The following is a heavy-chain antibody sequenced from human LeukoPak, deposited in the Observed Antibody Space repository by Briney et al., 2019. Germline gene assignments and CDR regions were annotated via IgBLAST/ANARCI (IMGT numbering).Heavy chain of an antibody. J-gene: IGHJ4*02. D-gene: IGHD2-21*02. CDR2: IYYSGST. CDR3: AREGDSCFDY. CDR1: GGSISSYY. Sequence: NSSETLSLTCTVSGGSISSYYWSWIRQPPGKGLEWIGYIYYSGSTNYNPSLKSRVTISVDTSKNQFSLKLSSVTAADTALYYCAREGDSCFDYWGQGTLVTVSS. V-gene: IGHV4-59*01.